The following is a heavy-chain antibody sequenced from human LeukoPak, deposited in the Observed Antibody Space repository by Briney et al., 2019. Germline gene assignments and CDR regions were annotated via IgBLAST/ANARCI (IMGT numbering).Heavy chain of an antibody. CDR1: GYTFTGYY. CDR3: ARDLETARGGCDAFDI. J-gene: IGHJ3*02. D-gene: IGHD6-25*01. V-gene: IGHV1-2*02. CDR2: INPNSGGT. Sequence: ASVKVSCKASGYTFTGYYMHWVRQAPGQGLEWMGWINPNSGGTNYAQKFQGRVTMTRDTSISTAYMELSRLRSDDTAVYYCARDLETARGGCDAFDIWGQGTMVTVSS.